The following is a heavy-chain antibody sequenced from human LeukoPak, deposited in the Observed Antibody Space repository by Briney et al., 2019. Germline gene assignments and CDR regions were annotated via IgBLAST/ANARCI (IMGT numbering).Heavy chain of an antibody. J-gene: IGHJ5*02. CDR1: GFTFSTYT. Sequence: GGSLRLSCAASGFTFSTYTMNWVRQAPGKGLEWVSSFTSGSGYRYYADSVKGRFTVSRDNAKNSLYLQMNSLRAEDTAVYYCARDSATVVIRSNWFDPWGQGTLVTVSS. CDR3: ARDSATVVIRSNWFDP. D-gene: IGHD4-23*01. CDR2: FTSGSGYR. V-gene: IGHV3-21*01.